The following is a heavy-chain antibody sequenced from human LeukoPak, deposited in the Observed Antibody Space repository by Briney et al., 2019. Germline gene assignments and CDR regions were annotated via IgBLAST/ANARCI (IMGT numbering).Heavy chain of an antibody. Sequence: PGGSLPLSCPASEFTVSSNYMSWVRQAPGKGLEWVSVIYSGGSTYYADSVKGRFTISRDNSKNTLFLQMNSLRAEDTAVYYCATSGYSYGSVAAFDIWGQGTMVTVPS. CDR1: EFTVSSNY. D-gene: IGHD5-18*01. CDR2: IYSGGST. J-gene: IGHJ3*02. V-gene: IGHV3-66*01. CDR3: ATSGYSYGSVAAFDI.